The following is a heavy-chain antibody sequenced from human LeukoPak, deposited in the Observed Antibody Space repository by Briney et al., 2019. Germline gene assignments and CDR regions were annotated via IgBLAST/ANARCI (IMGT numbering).Heavy chain of an antibody. Sequence: SETLSLTCTVSGGSINNHCWSWIRQPPGMGLKWVGYIYFTGTTNYNPSLKSRVTISLDKSKNQFSLKLSSVTATDTAIYYCARGGGSPRNWGQGTLVTVSS. CDR3: ARGGGSPRN. CDR1: GGSINNHC. CDR2: IYFTGTT. J-gene: IGHJ4*02. V-gene: IGHV4-59*11. D-gene: IGHD3-10*01.